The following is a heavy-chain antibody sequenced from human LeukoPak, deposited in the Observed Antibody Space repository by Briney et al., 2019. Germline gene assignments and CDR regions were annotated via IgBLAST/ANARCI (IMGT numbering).Heavy chain of an antibody. Sequence: GRSLRLSCAASGFTFNSYGMHWVRQAPGKGLEWVAVIWYDGSNKYYADSVKGRFTISRDNSKNTLYLQMNSLRAEDTAVYYCARDATLSRLFDYWGQGTLVTVSS. CDR1: GFTFNSYG. V-gene: IGHV3-33*01. J-gene: IGHJ4*02. CDR2: IWYDGSNK. CDR3: ARDATLSRLFDY.